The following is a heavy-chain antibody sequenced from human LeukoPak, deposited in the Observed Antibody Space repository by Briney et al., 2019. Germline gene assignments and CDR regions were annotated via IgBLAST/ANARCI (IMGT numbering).Heavy chain of an antibody. Sequence: PGGSLRLSCAVSGFTFSSYSMNWVRQAPGKGLEWVSSISTSSIYIYYADSVKGRFTISRDNAKKLLFLQMNSLRADDTAVYYCVKIAPDLPWGQGTLVTVS. V-gene: IGHV3-21*04. J-gene: IGHJ5*02. CDR3: VKIAPDLP. CDR2: ISTSSIYI. D-gene: IGHD2-21*01. CDR1: GFTFSSYS.